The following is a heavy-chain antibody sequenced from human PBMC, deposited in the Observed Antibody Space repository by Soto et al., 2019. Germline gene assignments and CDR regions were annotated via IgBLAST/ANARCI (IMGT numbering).Heavy chain of an antibody. CDR1: GFTFSSYA. V-gene: IGHV3-23*01. J-gene: IGHJ3*02. CDR2: ISGSGGST. D-gene: IGHD6-6*01. CDR3: AIPPLPRRAFDI. Sequence: GGSLRLSCAASGFTFSSYAMSWVRQAPGKGLEWVSAISGSGGSTYYADSVKGRFTISRDNSKNTLYLQMNSLRAEDTAVYYCAIPPLPRRAFDIWGQGTMVTVSS.